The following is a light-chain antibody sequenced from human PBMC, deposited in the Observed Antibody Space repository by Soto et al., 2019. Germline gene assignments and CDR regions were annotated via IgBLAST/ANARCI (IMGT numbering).Light chain of an antibody. Sequence: EIVLTQFPGTLSLSPGERATLSCRASQSLHNNFLVWYQQKPGQAPRLLISSASRRATGIPDRFSGSGSGTDFTLTISRLDPEDFAVYHCHQSGISPLTFGPGTRVDVK. J-gene: IGKJ3*01. CDR2: SAS. CDR3: HQSGISPLT. CDR1: QSLHNNF. V-gene: IGKV3-20*01.